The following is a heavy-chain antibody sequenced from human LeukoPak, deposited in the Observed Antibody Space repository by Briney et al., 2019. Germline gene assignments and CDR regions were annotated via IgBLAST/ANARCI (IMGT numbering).Heavy chain of an antibody. J-gene: IGHJ4*02. Sequence: GGSLRLSCVASGLTFSSYAMNWVRQAPGKGLEWVSTISVNGGSTYYADYVKGRFTISRDNSKNTLYLQMNSLRAEDTAVYYCVPYCSGGSCYRYWGQGTLVTVSS. CDR2: ISVNGGST. D-gene: IGHD2-15*01. V-gene: IGHV3-23*01. CDR3: VPYCSGGSCYRY. CDR1: GLTFSSYA.